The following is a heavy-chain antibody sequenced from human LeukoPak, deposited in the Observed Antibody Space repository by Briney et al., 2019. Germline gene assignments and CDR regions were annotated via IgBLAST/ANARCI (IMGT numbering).Heavy chain of an antibody. CDR3: ARSVVVPAAPTLFDY. D-gene: IGHD2-2*01. J-gene: IGHJ4*02. Sequence: ASVKVSCKASGYTFTGYYMHWVRQAPGQGLEWMGWINPNSGGTNYAQKFQGRVTMTRDTSISTAYMELSRLRSDDTAVYYCARSVVVPAAPTLFDYWGQGTLVTVSS. CDR2: INPNSGGT. V-gene: IGHV1-2*02. CDR1: GYTFTGYY.